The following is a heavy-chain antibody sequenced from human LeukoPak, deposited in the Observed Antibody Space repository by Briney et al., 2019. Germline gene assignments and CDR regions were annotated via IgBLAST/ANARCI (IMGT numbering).Heavy chain of an antibody. CDR2: INPNSGGT. V-gene: IGHV1-2*02. Sequence: GASVKLSFKSSGYTFTGYYMHWVRQAPGQGLEWMGWINPNSGGTNYAQKFQGRVTMTRDTSISTAYMELSRLRSDDTAVYYCARDVTIFGVVNLFDYWGQGTLVTVSS. CDR3: ARDVTIFGVVNLFDY. D-gene: IGHD3-3*01. CDR1: GYTFTGYY. J-gene: IGHJ4*02.